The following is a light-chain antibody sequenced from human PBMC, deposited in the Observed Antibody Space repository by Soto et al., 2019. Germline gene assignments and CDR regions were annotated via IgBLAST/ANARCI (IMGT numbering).Light chain of an antibody. CDR2: WSS. J-gene: IGKJ3*01. CDR1: QSVLHRSNGNSY. CDR3: QQYQSIPFT. V-gene: IGKV4-1*01. Sequence: DILMTQSPDFLAVSLGERATIKCRSSQSVLHRSNGNSYVAWYQQKPGQPPKLLIYWSSTRESGVPDRFSGSGSGTDFTLTVNSLQAEDAAVYYCQQYQSIPFTFGPGTKVHI.